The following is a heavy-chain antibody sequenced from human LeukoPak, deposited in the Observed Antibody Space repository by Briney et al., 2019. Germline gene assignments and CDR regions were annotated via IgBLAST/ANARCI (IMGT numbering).Heavy chain of an antibody. Sequence: GGSLRLSCAASGFTFSSYAMHWVRQAPGKGLVWVSRIDTDGRITNYADSVKGRFTISRDNAKNTLYLQMNSLRAEDTAVYYCARIIMGATGVDYWGQGTLVTVSS. D-gene: IGHD1-26*01. V-gene: IGHV3-74*01. CDR3: ARIIMGATGVDY. CDR1: GFTFSSYA. CDR2: IDTDGRIT. J-gene: IGHJ4*02.